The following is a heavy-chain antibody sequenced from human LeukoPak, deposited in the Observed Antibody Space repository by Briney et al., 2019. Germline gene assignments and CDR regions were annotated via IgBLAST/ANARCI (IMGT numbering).Heavy chain of an antibody. V-gene: IGHV3-23*01. CDR1: GFTFSSYS. D-gene: IGHD3-3*01. CDR2: ISGSGGST. CDR3: AKVNSDFWSGYNDY. Sequence: GGSLRLSCAASGFTFSSYSMNWVRQAPGKGLEWVSAISGSGGSTYYADSVKGRFTISRDNSKNTLYLQMNSLRAEDTAVYYCAKVNSDFWSGYNDYWGQGTLVTVSS. J-gene: IGHJ4*02.